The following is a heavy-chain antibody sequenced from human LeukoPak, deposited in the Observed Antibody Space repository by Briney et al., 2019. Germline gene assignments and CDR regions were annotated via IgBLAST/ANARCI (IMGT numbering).Heavy chain of an antibody. CDR2: IYTSGST. V-gene: IGHV4-61*02. J-gene: IGHJ4*02. CDR3: ARAKLDYGDVLIDS. Sequence: SQTLSLTCTVSGGSISSGSYYWSWIRQPAGKGLEWIGRIYTSGSTNYNPSLKSRVTMSVDTSKNQFSLKLSSVTAADTAIYYCARAKLDYGDVLIDSWGQGTLVTVSS. CDR1: GGSISSGSYY. D-gene: IGHD4-17*01.